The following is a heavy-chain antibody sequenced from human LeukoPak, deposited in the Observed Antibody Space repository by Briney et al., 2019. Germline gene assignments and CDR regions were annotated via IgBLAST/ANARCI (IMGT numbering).Heavy chain of an antibody. Sequence: GGSLRLSCAASGFTFTNAWMSWVRQAPGKGLDWVGRIKSKSDGGTTDYATPVKGRFTISRDDPKNTLYLQMNSLKTEDTAVYYCTVDRYGDDQFQHWGQGTLVTVSS. J-gene: IGHJ1*01. CDR3: TVDRYGDDQFQH. V-gene: IGHV3-15*01. D-gene: IGHD4-17*01. CDR1: GFTFTNAW. CDR2: IKSKSDGGTT.